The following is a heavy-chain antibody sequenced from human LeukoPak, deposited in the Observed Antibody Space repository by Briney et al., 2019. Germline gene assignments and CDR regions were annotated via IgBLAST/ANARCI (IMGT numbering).Heavy chain of an antibody. CDR1: GFPFSSYS. Sequence: GGSLRLSCAASGFPFSSYSMNWVRQAPGKGLEWVSSISSSNSYIYNADSVKGRFTISRDNAKNSLYLQMNSLRAEDTAVYYCARDQGLLVVAGRFGYWGQGTLVTVSS. D-gene: IGHD6-19*01. J-gene: IGHJ4*02. CDR3: ARDQGLLVVAGRFGY. V-gene: IGHV3-21*01. CDR2: ISSSNSYI.